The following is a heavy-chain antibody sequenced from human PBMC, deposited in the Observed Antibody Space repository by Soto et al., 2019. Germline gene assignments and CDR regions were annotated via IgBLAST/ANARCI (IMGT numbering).Heavy chain of an antibody. J-gene: IGHJ1*01. D-gene: IGHD4-17*01. CDR1: GFTVSSNY. CDR3: ARDFVHGDHPEYFQH. V-gene: IGHV3-66*01. Sequence: EVQLVESGGGLVQPGGSLRLSCAASGFTVSSNYMSWVRQAPGKGLEWGSVIYSGGSTYYADSVKGRFTISRDNSKNTLYLQMNSLRADDTAVYYCARDFVHGDHPEYFQHWGQGTLVTVSS. CDR2: IYSGGST.